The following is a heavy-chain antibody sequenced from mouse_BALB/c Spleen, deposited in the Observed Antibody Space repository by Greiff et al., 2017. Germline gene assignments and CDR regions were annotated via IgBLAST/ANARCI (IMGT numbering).Heavy chain of an antibody. CDR1: GFTFSSYT. V-gene: IGHV5-12-2*01. D-gene: IGHD2-3*01. CDR2: ISNGGGST. Sequence: EVQGVESGGGLVQPGGSLKLSCAASGFTFSSYTMSWVRQTPEKRLEWVAYISNGGGSTYYPDTVKGRFTISRDNAKNTLYLQMSSLKSEDTAMYYCARHGGDGYYDWYFDVWGAGTTVTVSS. CDR3: ARHGGDGYYDWYFDV. J-gene: IGHJ1*01.